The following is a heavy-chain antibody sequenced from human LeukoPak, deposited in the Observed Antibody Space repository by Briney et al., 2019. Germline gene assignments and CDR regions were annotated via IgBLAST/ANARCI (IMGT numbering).Heavy chain of an antibody. J-gene: IGHJ4*02. CDR3: ARFSEMATIAESDY. CDR2: INHSGST. D-gene: IGHD5-24*01. V-gene: IGHV4-34*01. CDR1: GGSFSGYY. Sequence: SETLSLTCAVYGGSFSGYYWSWIRQPPGKGLEWIGEINHSGSTNYNPSLKSRVTISVDTSKNQFSLKLSSVTAADTAVYYCARFSEMATIAESDYWGQGTLVTVSS.